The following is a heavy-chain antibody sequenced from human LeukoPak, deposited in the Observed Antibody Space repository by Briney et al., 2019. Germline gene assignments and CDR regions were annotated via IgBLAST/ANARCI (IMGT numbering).Heavy chain of an antibody. V-gene: IGHV3-7*01. CDR3: ARDRGYSTFDY. D-gene: IGHD4-23*01. CDR1: GFPFSNYW. J-gene: IGHJ4*02. Sequence: GGSLRLSCAASGFPFSNYWMSWVRQAPGKGLEWVANMKEDGGEINYVYSVKGRFSHSRDNAKDSLYLQMNRLRVDDTAVYYCARDRGYSTFDYWGQGTLVTVSS. CDR2: MKEDGGEI.